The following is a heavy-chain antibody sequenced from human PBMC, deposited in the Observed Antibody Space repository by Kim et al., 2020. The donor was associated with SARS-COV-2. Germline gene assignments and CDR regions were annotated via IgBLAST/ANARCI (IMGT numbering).Heavy chain of an antibody. CDR3: ARVEWDRSGWYRADY. CDR1: RFTFSSYW. V-gene: IGHV3-7*01. J-gene: IGHJ4*02. CDR2: IKQDGSEK. Sequence: GGSLRLSCAASRFTFSSYWMTWFRQAPGKGLEWVANIKQDGSEKYYLDSVKGRFTISRDNAKNSLYLQMNSLTVADTAMYYSARVEWDRSGWYRADYWGQGTLVTVSS. D-gene: IGHD6-19*01.